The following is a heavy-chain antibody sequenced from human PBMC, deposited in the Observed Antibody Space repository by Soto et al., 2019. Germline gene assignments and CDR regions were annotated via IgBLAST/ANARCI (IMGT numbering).Heavy chain of an antibody. D-gene: IGHD5-12*01. CDR1: GYRFSSYW. Sequence: PGESLKISCKGSGYRFSSYWIGWVRQMPGKGLEWMGIIHPSDFDTRYSPSFQGQVTISADKSISTAYLQWSSLKASDSAMYYCAIHSTGYEDSWGQGTLVTVSS. J-gene: IGHJ4*02. V-gene: IGHV5-51*01. CDR2: IHPSDFDT. CDR3: AIHSTGYEDS.